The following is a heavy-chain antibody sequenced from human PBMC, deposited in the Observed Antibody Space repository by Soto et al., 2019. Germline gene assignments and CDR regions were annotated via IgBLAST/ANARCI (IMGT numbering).Heavy chain of an antibody. Sequence: PGESLKISCKGSGYTFTNYWIVWVRQIPGKGLEWMGIIYPGDSDTRYSPSFQGQVTISADRSISTAYLQWSSLKASDTGMYYCARYPTLTYYFFHGMDVWGQGTTVTVSS. CDR1: GYTFTNYW. J-gene: IGHJ6*02. D-gene: IGHD4-17*01. V-gene: IGHV5-51*01. CDR3: ARYPTLTYYFFHGMDV. CDR2: IYPGDSDT.